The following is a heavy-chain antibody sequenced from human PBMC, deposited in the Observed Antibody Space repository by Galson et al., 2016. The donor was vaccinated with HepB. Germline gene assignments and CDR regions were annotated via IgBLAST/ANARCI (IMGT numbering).Heavy chain of an antibody. CDR2: ISASGHIT. J-gene: IGHJ3*01. D-gene: IGHD2-15*01. V-gene: IGHV3-48*03. CDR1: GFEFSIYE. Sequence: SLRLSCAASGFEFSIYEMNWVRQAPGKGLEWISYISASGHITHYADSVRGRFTISRDNAKKSLDLQMNSLRVEGAAVYFCARDRGGGGEPEDSGFDVWGQGTRVTVSS. CDR3: ARDRGGGGEPEDSGFDV.